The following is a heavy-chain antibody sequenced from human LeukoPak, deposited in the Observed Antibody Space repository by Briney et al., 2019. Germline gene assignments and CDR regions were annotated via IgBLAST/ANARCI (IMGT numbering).Heavy chain of an antibody. Sequence: GGSLRLSCAASGFTFYDYAMQCVREAPGKGGEGVSGISWNSGSIGYADSVKGRFTTSRDNAKNSLYLQMNSLRDEDTAVYYCASSGSYRFDYWGQGTLVTVSS. CDR2: ISWNSGSI. CDR3: ASSGSYRFDY. D-gene: IGHD1-26*01. CDR1: GFTFYDYA. V-gene: IGHV3-9*01. J-gene: IGHJ4*02.